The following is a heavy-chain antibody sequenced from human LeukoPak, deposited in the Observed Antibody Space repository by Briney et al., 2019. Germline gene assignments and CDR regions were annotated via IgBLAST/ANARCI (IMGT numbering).Heavy chain of an antibody. CDR1: GFTFSSYS. Sequence: PGGSLRLSCAASGFTFSSYSMNWVRQAPGKGLEWVSSISSSSSYMYYAVSVKGRFTISRDNAKNSLYLQMNSLRAEDTAVYYCARDREIVVPAAIANDYWGQGTLVTVSS. CDR3: ARDREIVVPAAIANDY. D-gene: IGHD2-2*01. J-gene: IGHJ4*02. V-gene: IGHV3-21*01. CDR2: ISSSSSYM.